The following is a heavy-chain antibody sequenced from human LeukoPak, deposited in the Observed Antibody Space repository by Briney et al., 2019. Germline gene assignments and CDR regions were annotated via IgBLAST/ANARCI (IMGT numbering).Heavy chain of an antibody. V-gene: IGHV4-34*01. Sequence: EINHSGSTNYNPSLKSRVTLSVDPAKNQLSLKLRSVTAADTAVYYCARGGGVAVADYFFDFWGQGTLVTVSS. CDR2: INHSGST. CDR3: ARGGGVAVADYFFDF. J-gene: IGHJ4*02. D-gene: IGHD6-19*01.